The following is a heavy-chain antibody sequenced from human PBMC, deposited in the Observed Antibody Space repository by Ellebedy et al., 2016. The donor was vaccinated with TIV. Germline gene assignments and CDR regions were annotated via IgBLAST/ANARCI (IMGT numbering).Heavy chain of an antibody. Sequence: AASVKVSCKASGYTFTGDYYMHWVRQAPGQGLEWVGWVYPKSGCTKYAQRFQGRVTMTRDTSISTAYMELTRLRSVDTAVYYCARASGYYGARFDYWGQGTLVTVSS. J-gene: IGHJ4*02. CDR1: GYTFTGDYY. D-gene: IGHD3-22*01. CDR3: ARASGYYGARFDY. V-gene: IGHV1-2*02. CDR2: VYPKSGCT.